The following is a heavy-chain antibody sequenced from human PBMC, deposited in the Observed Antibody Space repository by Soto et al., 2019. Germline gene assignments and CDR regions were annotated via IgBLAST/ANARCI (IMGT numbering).Heavy chain of an antibody. CDR1: GGSVSSGSNY. CDR2: MYYSGST. J-gene: IGHJ4*02. V-gene: IGHV4-61*01. CDR3: ARLTPRRYFDY. Sequence: SETLSLTCTVSGGSVSSGSNYWSWIRQPPVKGLEWIGYMYYSGSTNYNPSLKSRVTISVDTSKNQFSLKLSSLTGADTAVYYCARLTPRRYFDYWGQGTLVTVSS.